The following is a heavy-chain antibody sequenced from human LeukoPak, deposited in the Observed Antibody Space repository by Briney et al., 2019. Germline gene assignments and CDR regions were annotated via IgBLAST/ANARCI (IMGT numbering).Heavy chain of an antibody. D-gene: IGHD6-19*01. CDR3: ARVKQWLVQDYFDY. CDR1: GFTFSSYW. Sequence: GGSLRLSCAASGFTFSSYWMHWVRQAPGKGLVWVSRVNSDGSSTSYADSVKGRVTISRDNAKNTLYLQMNSLRAEDTAVYYCARVKQWLVQDYFDYWGQGTLVTVSS. J-gene: IGHJ4*02. V-gene: IGHV3-74*01. CDR2: VNSDGSST.